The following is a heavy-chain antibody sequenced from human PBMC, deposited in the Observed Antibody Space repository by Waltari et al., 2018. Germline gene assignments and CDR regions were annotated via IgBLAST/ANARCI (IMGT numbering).Heavy chain of an antibody. CDR2: ISSNGGST. CDR1: GFTFSSYA. V-gene: IGHV3-64*01. J-gene: IGHJ3*02. CDR3: ARYGAYNWNQRAFDI. D-gene: IGHD1-20*01. Sequence: EVQLVESGGGLVQPGGSLRLSCAASGFTFSSYAMHWVRQAPGKGLEYVSAISSNGGSTYYANSVKGRFTISRDNSKNTLYLQMGSLRAEDMAVYYCARYGAYNWNQRAFDIWGQGTMVTVSS.